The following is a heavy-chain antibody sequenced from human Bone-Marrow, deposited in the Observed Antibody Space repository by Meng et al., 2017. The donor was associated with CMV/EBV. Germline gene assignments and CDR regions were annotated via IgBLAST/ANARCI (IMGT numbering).Heavy chain of an antibody. D-gene: IGHD3-10*01. CDR3: ARTLQYGSGSYYNSRYYFDY. CDR2: ISSSSSYI. V-gene: IGHV3-21*01. J-gene: IGHJ4*02. Sequence: GGSLRLSCAASGFTFSSYSMNWVRQAPGKGLEWVSSISSSSSYIYYADSVKGRFTISRDNAKNSLYLQMNSLRAEDTAVYYCARTLQYGSGSYYNSRYYFDYWGQGTLVTVSS. CDR1: GFTFSSYS.